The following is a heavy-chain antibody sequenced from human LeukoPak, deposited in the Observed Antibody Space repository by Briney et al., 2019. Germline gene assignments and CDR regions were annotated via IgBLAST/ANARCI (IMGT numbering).Heavy chain of an antibody. CDR2: INRRGHT. Sequence: GGSLRLSCAASGFTFDRFTIHWVRQTPGKCLEWVSLINRRGHTFYADSVKGRFTISRDNSRNSVFLQMNSLRPEDTALYHCAKEVDCPSDCLFFHSWGQGTLVTVSS. CDR3: AKEVDCPSDCLFFHS. D-gene: IGHD2-21*02. V-gene: IGHV3-43*01. J-gene: IGHJ4*02. CDR1: GFTFDRFT.